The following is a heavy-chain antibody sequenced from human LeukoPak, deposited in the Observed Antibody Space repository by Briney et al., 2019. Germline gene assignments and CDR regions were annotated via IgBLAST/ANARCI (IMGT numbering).Heavy chain of an antibody. D-gene: IGHD2-15*01. Sequence: PSETLSLTCAVYGGSFSGYYWSWLRQPPGKGLEWIGEINHSGSTNYNPSLKSRGTISIDTSKSQFSLKLSSVTAADRAVYYCARRESGWFFDYWGQGTLVTVSS. J-gene: IGHJ4*02. CDR2: INHSGST. CDR3: ARRESGWFFDY. V-gene: IGHV4-34*01. CDR1: GGSFSGYY.